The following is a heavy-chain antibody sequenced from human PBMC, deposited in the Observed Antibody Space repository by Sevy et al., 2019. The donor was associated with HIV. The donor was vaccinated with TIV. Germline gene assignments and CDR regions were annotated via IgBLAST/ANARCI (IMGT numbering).Heavy chain of an antibody. CDR3: ANAYSGGDSHSYLYALDV. Sequence: GGSLRLSCIGSGFSFSYYGIHWVRQSPGKGLDWVALISHDGINEYYADSVKGRFTISRDNSKNTVYLEMNSLRNEDAAIYFGANAYSGGDSHSYLYALDVWGQGTTVTVSS. D-gene: IGHD2-21*01. CDR2: ISHDGINE. V-gene: IGHV3-30*18. J-gene: IGHJ6*02. CDR1: GFSFSYYG.